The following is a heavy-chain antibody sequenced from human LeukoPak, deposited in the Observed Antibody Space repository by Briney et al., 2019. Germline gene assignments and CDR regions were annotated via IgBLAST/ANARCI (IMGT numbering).Heavy chain of an antibody. CDR1: GFTFSDYY. Sequence: GGSLRLSCAASGFTFSDYYMAWIRQSPGKGLEWLSYISSSSSTIYYADSVKGRFTISRDNAKNSLYLQMNSLRAEDTAVYYCASPGEYYYDSSGYSWGSGYWGQGTLVTVSS. J-gene: IGHJ4*02. CDR3: ASPGEYYYDSSGYSWGSGY. D-gene: IGHD3-22*01. CDR2: ISSSSSTI. V-gene: IGHV3-11*04.